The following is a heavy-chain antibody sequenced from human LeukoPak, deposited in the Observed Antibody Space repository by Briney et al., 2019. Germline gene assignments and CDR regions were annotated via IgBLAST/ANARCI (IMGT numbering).Heavy chain of an antibody. Sequence: QSGGSLRLSCAASGFTFSSYAMHWVRQAPGKGLEWVAVISYDGSNKYYADSVKGRFTISRDNSKNTLYLQMNSLRAEDTAVYYCARGEWWLRLHPLFDYWGQGTLVTVSS. CDR2: ISYDGSNK. CDR1: GFTFSSYA. J-gene: IGHJ4*02. CDR3: ARGEWWLRLHPLFDY. V-gene: IGHV3-30-3*01. D-gene: IGHD5-12*01.